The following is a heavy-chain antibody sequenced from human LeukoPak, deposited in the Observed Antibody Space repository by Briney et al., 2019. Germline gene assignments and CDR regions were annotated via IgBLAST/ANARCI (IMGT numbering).Heavy chain of an antibody. J-gene: IGHJ4*02. V-gene: IGHV1-2*06. CDR2: INPNSGGT. CDR1: GYTFTGYY. CDR3: ARVRGPGPYYDFWSGYRPFDY. D-gene: IGHD3-3*01. Sequence: ASVKVSCKASGYTFTGYYMHWVRQAPEQGLEWMGRINPNSGGTNYAQKFQGRVTMTRDTSISTAYMELSRLRSDDTAVYYCARVRGPGPYYDFWSGYRPFDYWGQGTLVTVSS.